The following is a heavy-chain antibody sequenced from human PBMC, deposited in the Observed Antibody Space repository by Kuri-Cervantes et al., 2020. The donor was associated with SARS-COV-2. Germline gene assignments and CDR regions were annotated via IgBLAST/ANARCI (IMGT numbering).Heavy chain of an antibody. D-gene: IGHD2-2*02. CDR1: GYSISSSNW. J-gene: IGHJ3*02. CDR2: IYYSGST. Sequence: SCAVSGYSISSSNWWGWIRQPPGKGLEWIGYIYYSGSTYYNPSLKSRVTMSVDTSKNQFSLKLSPVTAADTAVYYCARRVDIVVVPAAIVYAFDIWGQGTMVTVSS. CDR3: ARRVDIVVVPAAIVYAFDI. V-gene: IGHV4-28*01.